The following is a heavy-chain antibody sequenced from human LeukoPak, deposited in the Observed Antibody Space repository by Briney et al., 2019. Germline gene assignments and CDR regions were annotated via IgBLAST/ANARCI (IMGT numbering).Heavy chain of an antibody. V-gene: IGHV3-30*02. CDR2: IRYDGNNK. CDR1: GFRFSGYG. Sequence: GGSLRLSCAASGFRFSGYGMHWVRQAPGKGLDWVAFIRYDGNNKLYADSVKGRFTISRDNSKNTLSLHINSLRAEDTAVYYCVKDNPLDYWGQGTLVIVSS. J-gene: IGHJ4*02. CDR3: VKDNPLDY. D-gene: IGHD1-14*01.